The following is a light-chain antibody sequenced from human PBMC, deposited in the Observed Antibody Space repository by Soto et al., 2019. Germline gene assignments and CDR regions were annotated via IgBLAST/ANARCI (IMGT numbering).Light chain of an antibody. CDR1: QSVSSSY. CDR3: QQYDNSPLT. V-gene: IGKV3-20*01. Sequence: DIVLTQSPCTLSLSPGERAALSCRASQSVSSSYLAWYQQKPGQAPRLLIYGASNRATGIADRFSGSGSGTDFTLTISRLEPADFAVYYCQQYDNSPLTFGGGTKVEIK. J-gene: IGKJ4*01. CDR2: GAS.